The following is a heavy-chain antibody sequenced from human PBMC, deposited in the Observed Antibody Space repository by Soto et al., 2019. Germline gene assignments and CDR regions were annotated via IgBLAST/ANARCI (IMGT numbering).Heavy chain of an antibody. V-gene: IGHV1-69*13. CDR2: IIPIFGTA. J-gene: IGHJ5*02. CDR1: GGTFSSYA. Sequence: ASVKVSCKASGGTFSSYAISWVRQAPGQGLEWMGGIIPIFGTANYAQKFQGRVTITADESTSTAYMELSSLRSEDTAVYYCARDPVYYDILTGYYSNNWFDPWGQGTLVTVSS. CDR3: ARDPVYYDILTGYYSNNWFDP. D-gene: IGHD3-9*01.